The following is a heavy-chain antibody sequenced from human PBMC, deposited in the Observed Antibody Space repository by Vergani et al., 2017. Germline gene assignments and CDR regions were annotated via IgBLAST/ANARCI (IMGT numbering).Heavy chain of an antibody. Sequence: QVQLQESGPGLVKPSETLSLTCTVSGGSISSYYWSWIRQPAGKGLEWIGRIYTRASTKYNPSLKSRVTMSVDTSRNQFSLKLGSVTAADAAVYYCARTRLWELTWFDYWRQGTLVTVSS. J-gene: IGHJ4*02. CDR2: IYTRAST. D-gene: IGHD1-26*01. CDR3: ARTRLWELTWFDY. CDR1: GGSISSYY. V-gene: IGHV4-4*07.